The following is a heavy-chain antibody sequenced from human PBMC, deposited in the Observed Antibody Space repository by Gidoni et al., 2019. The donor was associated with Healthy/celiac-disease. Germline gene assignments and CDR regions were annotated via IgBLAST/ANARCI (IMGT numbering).Heavy chain of an antibody. V-gene: IGHV3-33*01. J-gene: IGHJ4*02. Sequence: QVQLVESGGGVVQPGRSLRLSCAASGFTLSSYGMHWVRQAPGKGLEWVAVIWYDGSNKYYADSVKGRFTISRDNSKNTLYLQMNSLRAEDTAVYYCARDAGVREPAAMGPFDYWGQGTLVTVSS. CDR3: ARDAGVREPAAMGPFDY. CDR2: IWYDGSNK. D-gene: IGHD2-2*01. CDR1: GFTLSSYG.